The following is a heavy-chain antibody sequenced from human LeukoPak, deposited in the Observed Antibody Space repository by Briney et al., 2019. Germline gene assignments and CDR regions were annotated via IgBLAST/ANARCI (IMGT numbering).Heavy chain of an antibody. CDR2: INPTGGST. CDR1: GYTFTSYY. V-gene: IGHV1-46*01. D-gene: IGHD2-21*02. Sequence: ASVKVSCKASGYTFTSYYMHWVRQAPGQGLEWMGIINPTGGSTSYAQKFQGRVTMTRDTSTSTVYMELSSQRSEDTAVYYCARDHYHKIHSVMVTAPDYWGQGTLVIVSS. CDR3: ARDHYHKIHSVMVTAPDY. J-gene: IGHJ4*02.